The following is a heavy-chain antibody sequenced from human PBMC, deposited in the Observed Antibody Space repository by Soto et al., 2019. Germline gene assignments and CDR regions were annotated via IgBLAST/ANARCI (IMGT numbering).Heavy chain of an antibody. CDR1: GGSFSGYY. CDR2: INHSGST. CDR3: ARAGYYYDSSGLDAFDI. D-gene: IGHD3-22*01. J-gene: IGHJ3*02. V-gene: IGHV4-34*01. Sequence: QVQLQQWGAGLLKPSETLSLTCAVYGGSFSGYYWSWIRQPPGKGLEWIGEINHSGSTNYNPSLKSRVTISVDTSKNQFSLKLGSVTAADTAVYYCARAGYYYDSSGLDAFDIWGQGTMVTVSS.